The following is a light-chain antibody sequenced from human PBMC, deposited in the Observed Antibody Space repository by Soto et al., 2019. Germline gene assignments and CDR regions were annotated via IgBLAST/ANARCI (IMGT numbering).Light chain of an antibody. CDR2: EGS. CDR1: SSDVGSYNL. Sequence: QSALTQPASVSGSPGQSITISCTGTSSDVGSYNLVSWYQQHPGKAPKLIIYEGSKRPSGVSNRFSGSKSGNTASLTISGLQAEDEADYYCCSYAGSSTFMFGGGTKLTVL. J-gene: IGLJ3*02. CDR3: CSYAGSSTFM. V-gene: IGLV2-23*01.